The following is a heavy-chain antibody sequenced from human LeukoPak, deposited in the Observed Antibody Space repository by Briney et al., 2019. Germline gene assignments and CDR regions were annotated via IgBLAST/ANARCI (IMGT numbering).Heavy chain of an antibody. CDR3: ATQLLSQNWFDP. J-gene: IGHJ5*02. D-gene: IGHD2-2*01. Sequence: ASVKVSCKASGYTFTGYYMHWVRQAPGQGLEWMGWINPSSGGTNYAQKFQGRVTMTRDTSISTAYMELSRLRSDDTAVYYCATQLLSQNWFDPWGQGTLVTVSS. CDR2: INPSSGGT. CDR1: GYTFTGYY. V-gene: IGHV1-2*02.